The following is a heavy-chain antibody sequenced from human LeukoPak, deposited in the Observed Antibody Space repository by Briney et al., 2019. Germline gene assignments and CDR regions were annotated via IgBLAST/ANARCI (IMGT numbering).Heavy chain of an antibody. Sequence: SETLSLTCTVSGGSISSSSYYWGWIRQPPGKGLEWIGSIYYSGSTYYNPSLKSRVTISVDTSKNQFSLKLSSVTAADTAVYYCARDPYTYSSSWYGFDYWGQGTLVTVSS. J-gene: IGHJ4*02. CDR3: ARDPYTYSSSWYGFDY. V-gene: IGHV4-39*07. D-gene: IGHD6-13*01. CDR2: IYYSGST. CDR1: GGSISSSSYY.